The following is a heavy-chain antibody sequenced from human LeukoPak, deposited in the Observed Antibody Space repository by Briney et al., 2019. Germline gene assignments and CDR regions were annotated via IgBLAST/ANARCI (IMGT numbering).Heavy chain of an antibody. V-gene: IGHV3-21*01. D-gene: IGHD3-10*01. CDR3: ARGGIYSRGFDY. J-gene: IGHJ4*02. CDR2: ISTTSDYI. CDR1: GFTFSGYS. Sequence: GGSLRLSCAASGFTFSGYSMNWVCQAPGKGLEWVSSISTTSDYIHYADSLKGRVAISRDNAKNTLYLQMNSLRAEDTAIYYCARGGIYSRGFDYWGQGSLVTVSS.